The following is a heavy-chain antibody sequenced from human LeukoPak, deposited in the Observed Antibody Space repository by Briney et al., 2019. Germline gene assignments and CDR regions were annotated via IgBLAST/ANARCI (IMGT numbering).Heavy chain of an antibody. CDR1: GGSISSGSYY. CDR2: IYTSGST. D-gene: IGHD3-3*01. V-gene: IGHV4-61*02. J-gene: IGHJ4*02. CDR3: ARGRSITIFGDYFDY. Sequence: SETLSLTCTVCGGSISSGSYYWSWIRQPAGKGLEWIGRIYTSGSTNYNPSLKSRVTISVDTSKNQFSLKLSSVTAADTAVYYCARGRSITIFGDYFDYWGQRTLVTVSS.